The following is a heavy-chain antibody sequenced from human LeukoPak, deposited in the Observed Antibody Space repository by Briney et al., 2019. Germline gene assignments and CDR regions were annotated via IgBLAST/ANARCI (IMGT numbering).Heavy chain of an antibody. Sequence: KAGGSLRLSCAASGFTFSSYSMNWVRQAPGKGLEWVSSISRSSNYIYYADSVKGRFTISRDNAKNSLYLQMNSLRAEDTAVYYCARANLPITTIVVSLDYWGQGTLVTVSS. J-gene: IGHJ4*02. CDR3: ARANLPITTIVVSLDY. CDR2: ISRSSNYI. CDR1: GFTFSSYS. D-gene: IGHD3-22*01. V-gene: IGHV3-21*01.